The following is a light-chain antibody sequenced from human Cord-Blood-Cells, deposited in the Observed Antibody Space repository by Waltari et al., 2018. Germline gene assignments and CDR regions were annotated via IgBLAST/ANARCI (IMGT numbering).Light chain of an antibody. Sequence: EIVMTQSPATLSVSPGERATLSCRASQSVSSKLAGYQQKPGQAPRLLIYGASTRATGIPARFSGSGSGTEFTLTISSLQSEDCAVYYCQQYNNWPRTFGQGTKVEIK. CDR1: QSVSSK. CDR2: GAS. CDR3: QQYNNWPRT. J-gene: IGKJ1*01. V-gene: IGKV3-15*01.